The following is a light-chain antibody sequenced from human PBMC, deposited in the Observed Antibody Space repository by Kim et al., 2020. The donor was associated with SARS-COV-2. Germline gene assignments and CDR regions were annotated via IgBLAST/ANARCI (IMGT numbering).Light chain of an antibody. J-gene: IGLJ3*02. CDR1: SSGVGAYNY. V-gene: IGLV2-14*03. CDR2: DVS. CDR3: SSFTSSSTYWV. Sequence: SITISCTGTSSGVGAYNYVSWYQQRPGKAPKLMIYDVSKRPSGVSSRFSGSKSGNTASLTISGLQAGDEADYFCSSFTSSSTYWVFGGGTKLTVL.